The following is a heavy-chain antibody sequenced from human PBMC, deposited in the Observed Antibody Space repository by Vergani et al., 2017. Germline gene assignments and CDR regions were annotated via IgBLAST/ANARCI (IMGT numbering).Heavy chain of an antibody. CDR1: GGSFGGYY. J-gene: IGHJ6*02. V-gene: IGHV4-34*01. CDR2: IYYSGST. D-gene: IGHD3-10*01. Sequence: QVQLQQWGAGLLKPSETLSLTCAVYGGSFGGYYWSWIRQPPGKGLEWIGYIYYSGSTYYNPSLKSRVTISVDTSKNQFSLKLSSVTAADTAVYYCARDPNGGYYGSGNYGMDVWGQGTTVTVSS. CDR3: ARDPNGGYYGSGNYGMDV.